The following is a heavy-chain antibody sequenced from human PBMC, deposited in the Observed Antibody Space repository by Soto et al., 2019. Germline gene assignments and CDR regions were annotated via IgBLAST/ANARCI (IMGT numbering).Heavy chain of an antibody. Sequence: QVQLVQSGADVKQPGASVKISCKASGYPFTTYFMQWVRQAPGQGLEWVGIINPNDGSTAYAPKFQGRFTMTRDRSTNTVYMDLSSLRYEDTAVYYCATSLQLRKGWAFDHWGQGTLVTVS. CDR3: ATSLQLRKGWAFDH. J-gene: IGHJ4*02. CDR1: GYPFTTYF. D-gene: IGHD1-7*01. V-gene: IGHV1-46*01. CDR2: INPNDGST.